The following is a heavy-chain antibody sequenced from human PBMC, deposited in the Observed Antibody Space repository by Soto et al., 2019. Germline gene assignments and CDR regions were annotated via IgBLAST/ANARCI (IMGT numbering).Heavy chain of an antibody. CDR1: GGSVSSGSYY. D-gene: IGHD2-15*01. CDR2: IYYSGST. J-gene: IGHJ4*02. Sequence: QVQLQESGPGLVKPSETLSLTCTVSGGSVSSGSYYWSWIRQPPGKGLEWIGYIYYSGSTNYNPPLKSRVTISVDTSKNQFSLKLSSVTAADTAVYYCARSGAYCSGGSCYSVDDYWGQGTLVTVSS. V-gene: IGHV4-61*01. CDR3: ARSGAYCSGGSCYSVDDY.